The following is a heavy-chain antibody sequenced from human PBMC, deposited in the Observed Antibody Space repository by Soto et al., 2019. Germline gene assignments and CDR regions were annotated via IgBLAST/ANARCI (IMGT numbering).Heavy chain of an antibody. CDR1: GFTFSSYC. CDR2: IKQDGSEK. Sequence: GGPLRLCCAAAGFTFSSYCMSWVRQAPGKGLEWVANIKQDGSEKYYVDSVKGRFTISRDNAKNSLYLQMNSLRAEDTAVYYCARAIAGYDYYFDYWGQGTLVTVSS. V-gene: IGHV3-7*01. CDR3: ARAIAGYDYYFDY. J-gene: IGHJ4*02. D-gene: IGHD5-12*01.